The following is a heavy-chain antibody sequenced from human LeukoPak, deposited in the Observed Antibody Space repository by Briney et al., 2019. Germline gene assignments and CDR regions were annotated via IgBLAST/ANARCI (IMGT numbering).Heavy chain of an antibody. CDR3: ARQRAHYYDSSGNTN. V-gene: IGHV4-34*01. CDR1: GGSFSGYY. CDR2: INHSGST. Sequence: SETLSLTCAVYGGSFSGYYWSWIRQPPEKGLEWIGEINHSGSTNYNPSLKSRVTISVDTSKNQFSLKLSSVTAADTAVYYCARQRAHYYDSSGNTNWGQGTLVTVSS. J-gene: IGHJ4*02. D-gene: IGHD3-22*01.